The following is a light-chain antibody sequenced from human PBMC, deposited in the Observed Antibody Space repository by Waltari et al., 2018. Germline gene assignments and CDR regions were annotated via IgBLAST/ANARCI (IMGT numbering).Light chain of an antibody. CDR2: GAS. Sequence: EIVLTQSPGTLSLSPGERATLSCRASQSVSSSYLAWYPQKPGQAPRRLIYGASSRPTGIPDRFRGSGSGLDFTLTISRLEPEDFAVYSCQQYGSSPFFGGGTKVEIK. CDR3: QQYGSSPF. J-gene: IGKJ4*01. V-gene: IGKV3-20*01. CDR1: QSVSSSY.